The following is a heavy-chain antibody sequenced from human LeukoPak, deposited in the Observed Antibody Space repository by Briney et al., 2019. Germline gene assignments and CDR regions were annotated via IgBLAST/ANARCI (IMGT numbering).Heavy chain of an antibody. CDR2: IYYSGST. D-gene: IGHD3-10*01. V-gene: IGHV4-39*07. CDR1: GGSISSSSYY. CDR3: ARDLLLDGSGNFDY. Sequence: SETLSLTCTVSGGSISSSSYYWGWIRQPPGKGLEWIGSIYYSGSTYYNPSLKSRVTISVDTSKNQFSLKLSSVTAADTAVYYCARDLLLDGSGNFDYWGQGTLVTVSS. J-gene: IGHJ4*02.